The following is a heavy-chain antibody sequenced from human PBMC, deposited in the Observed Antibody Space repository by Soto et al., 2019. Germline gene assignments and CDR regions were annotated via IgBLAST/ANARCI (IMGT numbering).Heavy chain of an antibody. CDR3: AREANLKYDIFTGYSRPFDY. D-gene: IGHD3-9*01. V-gene: IGHV1-69*12. Sequence: QVQLVQSGAEVKKPGSSVKVSCKASGGTFSSYAISWVRQAPGQGLEWMGGIIPFFGTANYAQKFQGRVKITADESTSTVYMEVSSLRSEGTAVYYCAREANLKYDIFTGYSRPFDYWGQGTLVTVSS. CDR2: IIPFFGTA. J-gene: IGHJ4*02. CDR1: GGTFSSYA.